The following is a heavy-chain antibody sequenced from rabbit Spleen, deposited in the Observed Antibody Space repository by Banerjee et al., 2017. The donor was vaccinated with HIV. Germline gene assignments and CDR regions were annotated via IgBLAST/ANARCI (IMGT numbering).Heavy chain of an antibody. CDR1: RFDFTSGHW. D-gene: IGHD1-1*01. V-gene: IGHV1S45*01. CDR3: ARDTSSSFSSYGMDL. Sequence: EESGGGLVQPEGSLTLTCKASRFDFTSGHWTCWVRQAPGKGLEWIGCMSVGYSGRSGNTYYATWAKGRVTISDTSSTTVTLQMTSLTAADTATYFCARDTSSSFSSYGMDLWGPGTLVTVS. CDR2: MSVGYSGRSGNT. J-gene: IGHJ6*01.